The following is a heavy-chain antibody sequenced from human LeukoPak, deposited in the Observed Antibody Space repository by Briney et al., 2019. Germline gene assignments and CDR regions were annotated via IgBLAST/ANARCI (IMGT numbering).Heavy chain of an antibody. CDR2: IYYSGST. CDR3: ARHEYSSSFWFDP. V-gene: IGHV4-59*08. D-gene: IGHD6-6*01. CDR1: GDSISSYY. J-gene: IGHJ5*02. Sequence: SETLSLTCTVSGDSISSYYWSWIRQPPGKGLEWIGYIYYSGSTNYNPSLKSRLTISVDTSKNQFSLKLSSVTAADTAVYYCARHEYSSSFWFDPWGQGTLVTVSS.